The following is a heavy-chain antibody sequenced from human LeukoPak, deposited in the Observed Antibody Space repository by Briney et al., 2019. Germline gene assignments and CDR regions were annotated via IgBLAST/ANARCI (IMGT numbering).Heavy chain of an antibody. CDR1: GFTFSSYA. D-gene: IGHD1-26*01. V-gene: IGHV3-23*01. CDR3: ATGELPWHFDY. Sequence: GGSLRLSCVASGFTFSSYAMSWVRQAPGKGLEWVSAISGSGGSTYYADSVKGRFTISRDNSKNTLYLQMNSLRAEDTAVYYCATGELPWHFDYWGQGTLVTVSS. J-gene: IGHJ4*02. CDR2: ISGSGGST.